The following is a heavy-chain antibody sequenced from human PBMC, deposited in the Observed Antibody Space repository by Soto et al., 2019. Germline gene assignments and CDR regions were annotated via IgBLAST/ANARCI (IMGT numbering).Heavy chain of an antibody. CDR2: INHSGST. D-gene: IGHD4-17*01. CDR3: ARARPHTVTRPFDY. J-gene: IGHJ4*02. V-gene: IGHV4-34*01. Sequence: SETLSLTCAVYGGSFSGYYWSWIRQPPGKGLEWIGEINHSGSTNYNPSLKSRVTISVDTSKNQFSLKLSSVTAADTAVYYCARARPHTVTRPFDYWGQGTLVTVSS. CDR1: GGSFSGYY.